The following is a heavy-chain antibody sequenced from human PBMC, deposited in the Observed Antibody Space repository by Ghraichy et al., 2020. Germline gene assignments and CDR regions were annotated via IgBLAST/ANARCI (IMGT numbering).Heavy chain of an antibody. CDR1: GFSLSTSGVG. CDR3: AHSPYSGSYYGNYFDY. Sequence: SGPLVKPTQTLTLTCTFSGFSLSTSGVGVGWIRQPPGKALEWLALIYWNDDKRYSPSLKSRLTITKDTSKNQVVLTMTNMDPVDTATYYCAHSPYSGSYYGNYFDYWGQGTLVTVSS. CDR2: IYWNDDK. D-gene: IGHD1-26*01. J-gene: IGHJ4*02. V-gene: IGHV2-5*01.